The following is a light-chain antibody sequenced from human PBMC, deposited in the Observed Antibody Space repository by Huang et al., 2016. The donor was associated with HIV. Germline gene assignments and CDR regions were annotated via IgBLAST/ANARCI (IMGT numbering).Light chain of an antibody. J-gene: IGKJ4*01. CDR3: QKYNSAPLT. CDR2: VAS. V-gene: IGKV1-27*01. Sequence: DIQMTQSPSSLSASVGYRVTITCRASQGISNDLAWYQQKPGQVPKLLIYVASTLQSGVPAWFSGSGSGTDFTLTISSLQPEDVATYYCQKYNSAPLTFGGGTKVEIK. CDR1: QGISND.